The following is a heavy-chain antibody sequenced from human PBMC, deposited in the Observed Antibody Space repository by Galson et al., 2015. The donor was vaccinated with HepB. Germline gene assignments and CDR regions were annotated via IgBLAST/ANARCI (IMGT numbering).Heavy chain of an antibody. J-gene: IGHJ4*02. CDR1: GFTFSSYS. V-gene: IGHV3-48*02. CDR3: ARDYYGDFYFDY. Sequence: SLRLSCAASGFTFSSYSMNWVRQAPGKGLEWVSYISSSGSTIYYADSVKGRFTISRDYAESSLYLQMNSLRDEDTAVYYCARDYYGDFYFDYWGQGTLVTVSS. D-gene: IGHD4-17*01. CDR2: ISSSGSTI.